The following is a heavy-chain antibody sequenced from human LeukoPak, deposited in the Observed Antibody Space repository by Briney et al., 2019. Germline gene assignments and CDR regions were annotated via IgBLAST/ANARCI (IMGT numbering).Heavy chain of an antibody. D-gene: IGHD3-10*01. J-gene: IGHJ2*01. Sequence: PSETLSLTCAVSGGSISSGGYSWSWIRQPPGKGLEWIGYIYHSGSTYYNPSLKSRVTISVDRSKNQFSLKLSSVTAADTAVYYCARVRVRGVIPGYFDLWGRGTLVTVSS. CDR3: ARVRVRGVIPGYFDL. V-gene: IGHV4-30-2*01. CDR2: IYHSGST. CDR1: GGSISSGGYS.